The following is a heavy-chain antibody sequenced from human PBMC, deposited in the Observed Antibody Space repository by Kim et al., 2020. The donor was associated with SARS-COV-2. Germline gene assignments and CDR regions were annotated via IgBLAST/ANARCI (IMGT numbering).Heavy chain of an antibody. CDR1: GFTFSSYW. J-gene: IGHJ6*02. D-gene: IGHD6-19*01. CDR2: IKQDGSEK. V-gene: IGHV3-7*01. CDR3: ARDPEYSSGWYVGYYYYGMDV. Sequence: GGSLRLSCAASGFTFSSYWMSWVRQAPGKGLEWVANIKQDGSEKYYVDSVKGRFTISRDNAKNSLYLQMNSLRAEDTAVYYCARDPEYSSGWYVGYYYYGMDVWGQGTTVTVSS.